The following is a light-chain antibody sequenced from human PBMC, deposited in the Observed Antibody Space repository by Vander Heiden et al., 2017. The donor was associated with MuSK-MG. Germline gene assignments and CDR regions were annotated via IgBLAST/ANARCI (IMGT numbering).Light chain of an antibody. CDR1: DSNIGTTY. CDR3: ETWDSSLSAVL. J-gene: IGLJ2*01. CDR2: DND. Sequence: QSVLTQPTSVAAAPGQTVTISCSGSDSNIGTTYVSWYRQSPGTAPELLIFDNDKRPSGIPDRFSGSKSGTSATLGITELQTADEADYYCETWDSSLSAVLFGGGTKLTVL. V-gene: IGLV1-51*01.